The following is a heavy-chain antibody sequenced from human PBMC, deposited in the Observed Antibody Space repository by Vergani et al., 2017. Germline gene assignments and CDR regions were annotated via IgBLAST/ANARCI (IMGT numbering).Heavy chain of an antibody. V-gene: IGHV4-61*02. CDR1: GDSITSSTYY. CDR3: ARGYYGRGDN. D-gene: IGHD3-16*01. Sequence: QGQLQESGPGLVKPSQTLSLICSVSGDSITSSTYYWSWTRQPAGKGLEYIGRIYTTGSTTYNPSLKSRVTISVDTSKNQFSLNLSSVTAADTAMYYCARGYYGRGDNWGQGTLVTVSS. CDR2: IYTTGST. J-gene: IGHJ4*02.